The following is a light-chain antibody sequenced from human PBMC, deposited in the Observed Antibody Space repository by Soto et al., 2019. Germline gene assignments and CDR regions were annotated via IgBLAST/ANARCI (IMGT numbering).Light chain of an antibody. CDR2: AAS. V-gene: IGKV1-39*01. CDR3: LQTYNVPWT. CDR1: HTISSN. Sequence: DIQMTQSPSSLSASIGDRVTITCRASHTISSNLNWYQQKPGKAPQLLIYAASSVPSGVPPRFSGRGSGTEFTLTVSSLQSEDFATYYCLQTYNVPWTFGHGTKVEIK. J-gene: IGKJ1*01.